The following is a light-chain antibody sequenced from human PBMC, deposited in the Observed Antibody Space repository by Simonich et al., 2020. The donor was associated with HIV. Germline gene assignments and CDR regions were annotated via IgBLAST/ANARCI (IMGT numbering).Light chain of an antibody. CDR2: WAS. V-gene: IGKV4-1*01. CDR1: QSILYSSNNKNY. CDR3: QQCYSHPHT. Sequence: DIVMTQSPDSLAVSLGERATINCKSSQSILYSSNNKNYLAWYQQKQGQPPKLLIYWASTRESGVPDRFSGSGSGTDFTLTISSLQAEDVAIYYCQQCYSHPHTFGQGTKLEIK. J-gene: IGKJ2*01.